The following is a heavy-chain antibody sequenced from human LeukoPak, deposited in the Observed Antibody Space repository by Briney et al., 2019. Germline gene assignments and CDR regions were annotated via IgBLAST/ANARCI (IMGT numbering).Heavy chain of an antibody. V-gene: IGHV3-23*01. Sequence: PGGSLRLSCAVSGLTLSDYRMIWVRQAPEKRLDWVAFTGGDDDVIQYADSVKGRFTISTDNSKNTVNLQMNSLRAEDTALYFCATYIQRPPGMDVWGQGTTVTVSS. CDR2: TGGDDDVI. CDR3: ATYIQRPPGMDV. CDR1: GLTLSDYR. J-gene: IGHJ6*02. D-gene: IGHD2-15*01.